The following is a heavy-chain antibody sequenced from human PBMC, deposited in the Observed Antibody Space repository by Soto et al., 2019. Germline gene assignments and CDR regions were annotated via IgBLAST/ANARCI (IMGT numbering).Heavy chain of an antibody. J-gene: IGHJ4*02. D-gene: IGHD3-16*01. V-gene: IGHV4-59*08. CDR3: ARLGAYFQALDS. Sequence: QVQLQESGPGLVKPSETPSLTCTVSNGSISPNYWSWIRQPPGKGLEWIGYVYFAGTTTYNPSLNSRVTISLDASKNEFSLRLTSVTAADTAVYYCARLGAYFQALDSWGQGTLVTVSS. CDR1: NGSISPNY. CDR2: VYFAGTT.